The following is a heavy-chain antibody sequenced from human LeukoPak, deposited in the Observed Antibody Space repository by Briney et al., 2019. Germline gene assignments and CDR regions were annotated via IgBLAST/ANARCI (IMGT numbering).Heavy chain of an antibody. CDR1: GGSISSYY. V-gene: IGHV4-4*07. Sequence: SETLSLTCTVSGGSISSYYWSWIRQPAGKPLEWIGHIFTTGSTSYNPFLRTRVTISEDSSKDQFSLNLKSVTAADTAVYYCARDRNWGRGYFDLWGRGTLVIVSS. CDR2: IFTTGST. J-gene: IGHJ2*01. CDR3: ARDRNWGRGYFDL. D-gene: IGHD7-27*01.